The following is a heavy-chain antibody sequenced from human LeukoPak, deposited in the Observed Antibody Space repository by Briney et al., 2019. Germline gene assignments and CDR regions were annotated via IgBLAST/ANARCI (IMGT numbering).Heavy chain of an antibody. J-gene: IGHJ6*04. CDR3: ARERGITMVRGVISPV. CDR1: GYSISSAYY. D-gene: IGHD3-10*01. CDR2: IYHSGNT. V-gene: IGHV4-38-2*02. Sequence: SETLSLTSAVSGYSISSAYYWGWIRQPPGKGLEWIGTIYHSGNTYYNPSLKSRVTISVDTSKNQFSLKLSSVTAADTAVYYCARERGITMVRGVISPVWGKGTTVTVSS.